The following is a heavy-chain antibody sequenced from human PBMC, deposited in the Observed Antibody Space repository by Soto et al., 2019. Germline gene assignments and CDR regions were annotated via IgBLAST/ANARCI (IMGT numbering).Heavy chain of an antibody. J-gene: IGHJ6*02. Sequence: EVQLLESGGGLVQPGGSLRLSCAASGLTFSLYAMTWVRQAPGKGLEWVSAISGSGSSTYYADSVKGRFTTSRDNSKNTLFLQMDSLRAEDTAVYYCAKDRGYSNYYGIDVWGQGTTVTVSS. CDR2: ISGSGSST. V-gene: IGHV3-23*01. CDR1: GLTFSLYA. D-gene: IGHD4-4*01. CDR3: AKDRGYSNYYGIDV.